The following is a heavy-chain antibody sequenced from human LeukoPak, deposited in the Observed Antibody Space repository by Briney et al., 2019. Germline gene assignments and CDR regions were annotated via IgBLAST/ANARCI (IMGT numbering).Heavy chain of an antibody. J-gene: IGHJ5*02. Sequence: GASVKVSCKASGYIFTSYGISWVRQAPGQGLEWMGWISVYNGNTNYPQRLQDRVTMTTDTSTTTAYMELRSLRSDDTAVYYCARDINGYYYDSPGYYPTDLWGQGTLVTVSS. V-gene: IGHV1-18*01. D-gene: IGHD3-22*01. CDR1: GYIFTSYG. CDR3: ARDINGYYYDSPGYYPTDL. CDR2: ISVYNGNT.